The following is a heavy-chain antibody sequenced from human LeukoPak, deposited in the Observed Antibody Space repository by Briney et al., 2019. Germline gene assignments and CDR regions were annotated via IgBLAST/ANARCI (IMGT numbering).Heavy chain of an antibody. V-gene: IGHV3-15*01. Sequence: GGSLRLSCAASGFTFSNAWMSWVRQAPGKGLEWVGRIKSKTDGGTTGYAAPVKGRFTISRDDSKNTLYLQMNSLKTEDTAVYYCTTQKSTNSSSYRRRYYYYYMDVWGKGTTVTVSS. CDR3: TTQKSTNSSSYRRRYYYYYMDV. J-gene: IGHJ6*03. CDR2: IKSKTDGGTT. D-gene: IGHD6-13*01. CDR1: GFTFSNAW.